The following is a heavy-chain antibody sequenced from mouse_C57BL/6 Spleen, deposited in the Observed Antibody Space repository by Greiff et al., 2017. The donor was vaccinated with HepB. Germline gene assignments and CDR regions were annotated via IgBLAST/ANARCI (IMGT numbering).Heavy chain of an antibody. CDR2: ISYDGSN. CDR1: GYSITSGYY. J-gene: IGHJ2*01. CDR3: ARLAITTGGY. D-gene: IGHD1-1*01. V-gene: IGHV3-6*01. Sequence: VQLQQSGPGLVKPSQSLSLTCSVTGYSITSGYYWNWIRQFPGNKLEWMGYISYDGSNNYNPSLKNRISITRDTSKNQFFLKLNSVTTEDTATYYCARLAITTGGYWGQGTTLTVSS.